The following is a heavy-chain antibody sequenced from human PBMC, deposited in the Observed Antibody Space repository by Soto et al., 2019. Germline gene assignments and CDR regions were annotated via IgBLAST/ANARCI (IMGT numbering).Heavy chain of an antibody. CDR1: GFTFSSYA. CDR2: ISYDGSNK. CDR3: ARQGQLAVDHFDY. D-gene: IGHD6-6*01. Sequence: GGSLRLSCAASGFTFSSYAMHWVRQAPGKGLEWVAVISYDGSNKYYADSVKGRFTISRDNSKNTLYLQMNSLRAEDTAVYYCARQGQLAVDHFDYWGQGTLVTVSS. J-gene: IGHJ4*02. V-gene: IGHV3-30-3*01.